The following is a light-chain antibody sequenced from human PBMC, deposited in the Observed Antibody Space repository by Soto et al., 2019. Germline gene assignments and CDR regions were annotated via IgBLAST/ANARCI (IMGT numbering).Light chain of an antibody. CDR3: SSYTSSSTLVV. Sequence: QSVLTQPASVSGSPGQSITISCTGTSSDVGGYNYVSWYQQHPGKAPTLMIYDVSNRPSGVSNRFSGSKSGNTASLTISPLQAEDEADYYCSSYTSSSTLVVFGGGTKVTVL. V-gene: IGLV2-14*01. CDR1: SSDVGGYNY. J-gene: IGLJ2*01. CDR2: DVS.